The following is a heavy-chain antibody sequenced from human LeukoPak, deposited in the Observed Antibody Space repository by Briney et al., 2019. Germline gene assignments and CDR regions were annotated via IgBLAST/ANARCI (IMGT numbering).Heavy chain of an antibody. D-gene: IGHD2-15*01. V-gene: IGHV3-48*01. J-gene: IGHJ4*02. CDR1: GFTFSSYS. CDR3: ARDGLGYCSGGSCYSSYYY. Sequence: GGSLRLSCAASGFTFSSYSMNWVRQAPGKGLEWVSYISSSSSTIYYAGSVKGRFTISRDNAKNSLYLQMNSLRAEDTAVYYCARDGLGYCSGGSCYSSYYYWGQGTLVTVSS. CDR2: ISSSSSTI.